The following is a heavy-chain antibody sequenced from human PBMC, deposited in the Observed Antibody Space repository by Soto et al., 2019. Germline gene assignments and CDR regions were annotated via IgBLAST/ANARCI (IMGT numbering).Heavy chain of an antibody. CDR2: MYWSGTT. Sequence: QVHLQESGPRLVKPSQTLSLTCTVSGASTSSGGYFWSWIRQQPGKGLEWIGHMYWSGTTYYNPSLKSRVTISVDTSKNQYYLRVTAATAADTAVYYCARGLYSSSWDVDTWGQGTLATVSS. V-gene: IGHV4-31*03. CDR1: GASTSSGGYF. D-gene: IGHD6-13*01. J-gene: IGHJ4*02. CDR3: ARGLYSSSWDVDT.